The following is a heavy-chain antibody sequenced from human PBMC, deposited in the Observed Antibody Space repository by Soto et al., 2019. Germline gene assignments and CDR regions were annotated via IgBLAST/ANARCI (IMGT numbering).Heavy chain of an antibody. Sequence: GGSLRLSCAASGFTFSSYGMHWVRQAPGKGLEWVAVIWYDGSNKYYADSVKGRFTISGDNSKNTLYLQMNSLRAEDTAVYYCARVHYPLGYCSSTSCYTPSAYFDYWGQGTLVTVSS. D-gene: IGHD2-2*02. CDR1: GFTFSSYG. CDR2: IWYDGSNK. J-gene: IGHJ4*02. CDR3: ARVHYPLGYCSSTSCYTPSAYFDY. V-gene: IGHV3-33*01.